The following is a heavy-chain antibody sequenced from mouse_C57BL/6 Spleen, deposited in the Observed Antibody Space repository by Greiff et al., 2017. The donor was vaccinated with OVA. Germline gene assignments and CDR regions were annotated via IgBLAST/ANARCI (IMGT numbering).Heavy chain of an antibody. D-gene: IGHD1-1*01. CDR1: GYSITSGYY. Sequence: EVKLMESGPGLVKPSQSLSLTCSVTGYSITSGYYWNWIRQFPGNKLEWMGYISYDGSNNYNPSLKNRISITRDTSKNQFFLKLNSVTTEDTATYYCARRRGSGSFYWGQGTTLTVSS. CDR2: ISYDGSN. CDR3: ARRRGSGSFY. V-gene: IGHV3-6*01. J-gene: IGHJ2*01.